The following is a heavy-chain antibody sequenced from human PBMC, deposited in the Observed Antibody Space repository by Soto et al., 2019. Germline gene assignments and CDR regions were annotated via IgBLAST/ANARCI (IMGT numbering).Heavy chain of an antibody. CDR1: GLTVSRTQ. J-gene: IGHJ4*01. V-gene: IGHV3-53*02. CDR2: IYSAGST. CDR3: ARAREPEYSSSIFFDY. Sequence: VELVETGGGLIQPGGSLRLSCAVSGLTVSRTQMSWVRQAPGKGLQWVSVIYSAGSTYYANDVKGRCTISRDIFEKKIFIELNGLTVDDKAVYYCARAREPEYSSSIFFDYWGRGTVVTVSS. D-gene: IGHD6-6*01.